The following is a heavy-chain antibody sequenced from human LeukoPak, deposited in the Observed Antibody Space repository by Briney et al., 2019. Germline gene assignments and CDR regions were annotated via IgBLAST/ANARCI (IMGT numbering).Heavy chain of an antibody. CDR3: ARGLYGSGPVSDY. D-gene: IGHD3-10*01. CDR2: IYYSGST. V-gene: IGHV4-59*01. CDR1: GGSISSYY. Sequence: SETLSLTCTVSGGSISSYYWSWIRQPPGKGLEWIGYIYYSGSTNYNPSLKSRVTISVDTSKNQFSLKLSSVTAADTAVYYCARGLYGSGPVSDYWGQGTLVTASS. J-gene: IGHJ4*02.